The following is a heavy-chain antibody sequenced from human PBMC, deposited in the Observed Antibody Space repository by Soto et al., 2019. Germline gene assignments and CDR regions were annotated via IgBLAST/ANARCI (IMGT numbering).Heavy chain of an antibody. CDR3: ARAAEYYFDSAAYYFDS. CDR2: MYHSGST. D-gene: IGHD3-22*01. J-gene: IGHJ4*02. V-gene: IGHV4-30-2*01. CDR1: GCSISSGGYS. Sequence: SETLSLTCAFSGCSISSGGYSWSWIRQPPGKGLEWIGYMYHSGSTYYNPSLKSRVTISIDRSKNQFSLKLSSVTAADTAVYYCARAAEYYFDSAAYYFDSWGQGILVTVSS.